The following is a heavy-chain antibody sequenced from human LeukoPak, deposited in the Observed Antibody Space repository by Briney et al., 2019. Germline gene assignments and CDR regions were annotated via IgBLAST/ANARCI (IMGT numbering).Heavy chain of an antibody. CDR2: INGGGDDT. CDR3: AKEGSSGWYDYYGLEV. J-gene: IGHJ6*02. CDR1: GVTFSSDA. Sequence: GGSLRLSCAASGVTFSSDAMSWVRQAPGKGPGWGSVINGGGDDTYYADSVKGRFTISRDNSKNTLYLQMTSLGVGDTAVYYCAKEGSSGWYDYYGLEVWGQGTTVTVSS. D-gene: IGHD6-19*01. V-gene: IGHV3-23*01.